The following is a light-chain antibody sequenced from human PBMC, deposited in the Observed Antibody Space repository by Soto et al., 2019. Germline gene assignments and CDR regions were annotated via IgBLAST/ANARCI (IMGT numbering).Light chain of an antibody. CDR1: QSVRSN. Sequence: IVMKQSAATLSASKGKRATLSCRASQSVRSNLAWYQQKPGQAPRLLIYGASTRATGIPARFSGSGSGTEFTLSIGSLQSEDFATYYCQQYNNWPVTFGGGTKVDIK. J-gene: IGKJ4*01. CDR2: GAS. V-gene: IGKV3-15*01. CDR3: QQYNNWPVT.